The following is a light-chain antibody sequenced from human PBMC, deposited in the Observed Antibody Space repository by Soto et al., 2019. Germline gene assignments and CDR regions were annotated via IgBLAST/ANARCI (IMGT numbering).Light chain of an antibody. J-gene: IGKJ1*01. CDR1: QSLDIN. CDR3: QQYRGWPRT. Sequence: EIVLTQSPATVSVSPGESVTLSCRASQSLDINLAWYQQKPGQAPRLLIYGASTRATDMPGRFRGSGAGAEFTLTISSLQSEDSAVYYCQQYRGWPRTFGQGTKVEIK. CDR2: GAS. V-gene: IGKV3-15*01.